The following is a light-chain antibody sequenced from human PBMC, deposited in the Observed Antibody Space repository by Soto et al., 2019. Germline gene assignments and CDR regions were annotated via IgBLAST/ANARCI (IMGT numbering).Light chain of an antibody. CDR2: EVN. J-gene: IGLJ1*01. Sequence: QSALTQPASVSGSPGQSITFSCTAPSSDIGVYNYVSWYQQHPGKAPKLMIYEVNNRPSGVSNRFSGSKSGNTATLTISGLQAEDEADYYCSSYTTSNTYVFGTGTKVTVL. V-gene: IGLV2-14*01. CDR3: SSYTTSNTYV. CDR1: SSDIGVYNY.